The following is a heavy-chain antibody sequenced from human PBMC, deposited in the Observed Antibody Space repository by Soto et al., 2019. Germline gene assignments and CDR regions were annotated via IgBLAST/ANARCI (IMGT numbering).Heavy chain of an antibody. CDR3: AREAVTTDLDY. D-gene: IGHD4-4*01. Sequence: VQLVESGGGVVQPGRSLRLSCAASGFTFSSYGMHWVRQAPGKGLEWVAVIWYDGSNKYYADSVKGRFTISRDNSKNTLYLQMNSLRAEDTAVYYCAREAVTTDLDYWGQGTLVTVSS. CDR1: GFTFSSYG. J-gene: IGHJ4*02. CDR2: IWYDGSNK. V-gene: IGHV3-33*01.